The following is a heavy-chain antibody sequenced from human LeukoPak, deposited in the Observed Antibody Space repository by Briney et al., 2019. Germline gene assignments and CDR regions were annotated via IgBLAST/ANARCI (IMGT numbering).Heavy chain of an antibody. J-gene: IGHJ4*02. V-gene: IGHV3-30*01. Sequence: GGSLRLSCAASGFTFSSYAMHWVRQAPGKGLEWVAVISYNGSNKYYADSVKGRFTISRDNSKNTLYLQMNSLRAEDTAVYYCARDGSGSYFDYWAREPWSPSPQ. CDR3: ARDGSGSYFDY. CDR2: ISYNGSNK. D-gene: IGHD1-26*01. CDR1: GFTFSSYA.